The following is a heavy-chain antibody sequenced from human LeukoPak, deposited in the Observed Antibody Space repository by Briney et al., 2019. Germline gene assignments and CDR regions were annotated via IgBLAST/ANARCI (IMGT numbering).Heavy chain of an antibody. CDR3: ARDRGATIFGVAYYFDY. D-gene: IGHD3-3*01. J-gene: IGHJ4*02. CDR1: GFTFSSYA. Sequence: GGSLRLSCAASGFTFSSYAMHWVRRAPGKGLEWVAVISYDGSNKYYADSVKGRFTISRDNSKNTLYLQMNSLRAEDTAVYYCARDRGATIFGVAYYFDYWGQGTLVTVSS. V-gene: IGHV3-30-3*01. CDR2: ISYDGSNK.